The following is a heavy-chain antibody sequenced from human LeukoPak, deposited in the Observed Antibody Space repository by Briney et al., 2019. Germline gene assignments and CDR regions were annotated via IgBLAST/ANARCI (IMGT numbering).Heavy chain of an antibody. CDR1: GGTFSSYA. CDR2: IIPILGIA. Sequence: ASVKVSCKASGGTFSSYAISWVRQAPGQGLEWMGRIIPILGIANYAQKFQGRVTITADKSTSTAYMELSSLRSEDTAVYYCARDFGYDILTGYYPPPYYYYGTDVWGQGTTVTVSS. V-gene: IGHV1-69*04. CDR3: ARDFGYDILTGYYPPPYYYYGTDV. J-gene: IGHJ6*02. D-gene: IGHD3-9*01.